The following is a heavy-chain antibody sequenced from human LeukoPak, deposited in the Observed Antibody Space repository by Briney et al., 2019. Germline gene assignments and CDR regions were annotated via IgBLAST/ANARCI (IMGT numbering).Heavy chain of an antibody. D-gene: IGHD2-21*01. V-gene: IGHV1-24*01. J-gene: IGHJ4*02. Sequence: GASVKVSCKVSGYTLTEMSIHWVRQAPGGALEWMGGFDPEDGETVYAPKFQGRVTITADKSTSTAYMELSTLRPEDTAVYYCARWAGYCGGATCPYYLDFWGQGTLVTVSS. CDR3: ARWAGYCGGATCPYYLDF. CDR2: FDPEDGET. CDR1: GYTLTEMS.